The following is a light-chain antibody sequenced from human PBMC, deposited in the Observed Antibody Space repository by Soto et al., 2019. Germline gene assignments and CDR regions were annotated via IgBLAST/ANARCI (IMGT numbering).Light chain of an antibody. V-gene: IGLV1-47*01. J-gene: IGLJ3*02. Sequence: QSVLTQPPSASGTPGQRVTISCSGSSSNIGSNYVYWYQQLPGTAPKLMIYEVSNRPSGVSDRFSGSKSGNTASLTIYGLQAEDEADYYCRSYTSTATRVFGGGTKLTVL. CDR2: EVS. CDR3: RSYTSTATRV. CDR1: SSNIGSNY.